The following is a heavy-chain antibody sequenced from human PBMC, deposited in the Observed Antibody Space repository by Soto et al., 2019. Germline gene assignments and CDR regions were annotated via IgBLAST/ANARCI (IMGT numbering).Heavy chain of an antibody. V-gene: IGHV3-30*18. CDR3: AKAGYCTRGNCYDYYRYGMDV. CDR2: ISSDGSSE. D-gene: IGHD3-10*01. J-gene: IGHJ6*02. Sequence: QVQLVESGGGVVHPGRSLRLSCTASGFNFSDFGMHWVRQAPGKGLEWLALISSDGSSEFYADSVKGRFTISRDNSKNTLHLQMNSLRPEDTAVYYCAKAGYCTRGNCYDYYRYGMDVWGQGTAVTVSS. CDR1: GFNFSDFG.